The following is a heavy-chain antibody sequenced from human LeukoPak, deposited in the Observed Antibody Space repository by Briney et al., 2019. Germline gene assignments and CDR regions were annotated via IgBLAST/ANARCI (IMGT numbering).Heavy chain of an antibody. Sequence: SVKVSCKASGGTFSSYTISWVRQAPGQGLEWMGRIIPILGIANYAQKFQGRVTMTTDTSTSTAYMELRSLRSDDTAVYYCAREYYDFWSGYYSWFDPWGQGTLVTVSS. CDR3: AREYYDFWSGYYSWFDP. D-gene: IGHD3-3*01. J-gene: IGHJ5*02. V-gene: IGHV1-69*04. CDR2: IIPILGIA. CDR1: GGTFSSYT.